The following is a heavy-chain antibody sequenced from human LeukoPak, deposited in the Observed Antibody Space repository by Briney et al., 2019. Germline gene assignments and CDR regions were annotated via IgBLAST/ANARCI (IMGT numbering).Heavy chain of an antibody. J-gene: IGHJ4*02. Sequence: SETLSLTCTVSGGSISSSSYYWGWIRQPPGKGLEWIGSIYYSGSTYYNPSLKSRVTISVDTSKNQFSLKLSSVTAADTAVYYCARQGDCSGGSCFDYWGQGTLVTVSS. CDR2: IYYSGST. CDR1: GGSISSSSYY. V-gene: IGHV4-39*01. D-gene: IGHD2-15*01. CDR3: ARQGDCSGGSCFDY.